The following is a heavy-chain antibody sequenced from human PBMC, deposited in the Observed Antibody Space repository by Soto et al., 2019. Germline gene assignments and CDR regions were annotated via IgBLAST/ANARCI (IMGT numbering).Heavy chain of an antibody. J-gene: IGHJ4*02. CDR1: GFIFTNAY. Sequence: GGSLRLSCAASGFIFTNAYMNWVRQAPGKGLEWVAVIWYDGSNKYYADSVKGRFTISRDNSKNTLYLQMNSLRAEDTAVYYCARDSREFDYWGQGTLVTVSS. CDR2: IWYDGSNK. CDR3: ARDSREFDY. V-gene: IGHV3-33*08.